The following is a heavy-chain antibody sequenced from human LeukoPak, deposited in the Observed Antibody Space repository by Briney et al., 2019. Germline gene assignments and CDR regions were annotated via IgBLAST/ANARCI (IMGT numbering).Heavy chain of an antibody. CDR2: INPNSDGT. V-gene: IGHV1-2*04. CDR3: ARALGRYSYGCLSY. CDR1: GYTFTGYY. Sequence: WASVTVSCKASGYTFTGYYMHWVRQAPGQGLEWMGWINPNSDGTNYAQKFQGWVTMTRDTSISTAYMELSRLRSDDTAVYYCARALGRYSYGCLSYWGQGTLVTVSS. J-gene: IGHJ4*02. D-gene: IGHD5-18*01.